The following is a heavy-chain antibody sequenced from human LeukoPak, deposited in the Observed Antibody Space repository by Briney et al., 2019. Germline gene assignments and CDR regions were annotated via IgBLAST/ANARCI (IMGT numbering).Heavy chain of an antibody. CDR3: TRDQTPYY. CDR1: GFSFRSDE. V-gene: IGHV3-49*04. CDR2: IRSEIYGGTP. Sequence: GGSLRLSCAASGFSFRSDEMNWVRQAPGKGLGWVGFIRSEIYGGTPEYAASVKGRFTISRDDSKGIAYLQMNSLKTEDTALYYCTRDQTPYYWGQGTLVTVSS. J-gene: IGHJ4*02.